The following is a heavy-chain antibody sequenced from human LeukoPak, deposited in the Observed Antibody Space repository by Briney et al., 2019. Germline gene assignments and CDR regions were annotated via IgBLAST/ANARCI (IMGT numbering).Heavy chain of an antibody. Sequence: GGSLRLSCAASGFTFSSYAMHWVRQAPGKGLEWVAVISYDGSNKYYADSVKGRFTISRDNSKNTLYLQMNSLRAEDTAVYYCARGGGSYFWDYFDYWGQGTLVTVSS. V-gene: IGHV3-30*04. CDR3: ARGGGSYFWDYFDY. J-gene: IGHJ4*02. CDR2: ISYDGSNK. D-gene: IGHD1-26*01. CDR1: GFTFSSYA.